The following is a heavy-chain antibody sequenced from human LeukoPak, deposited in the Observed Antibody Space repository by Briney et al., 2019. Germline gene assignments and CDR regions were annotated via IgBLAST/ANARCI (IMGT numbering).Heavy chain of an antibody. CDR1: GFTVSSYS. V-gene: IGHV3-48*02. CDR3: ATTRYSSGWYGGFDY. J-gene: IGHJ4*02. D-gene: IGHD6-19*01. Sequence: PGGSLRLSCAASGFTVSSYSMNWVRQAPGKGLEWVSYISGSSTTIFYADSVKGRFTISRDNAKNSLYLQMNSLRDEDTAVYYCATTRYSSGWYGGFDYWGQGTLVTVSS. CDR2: ISGSSTTI.